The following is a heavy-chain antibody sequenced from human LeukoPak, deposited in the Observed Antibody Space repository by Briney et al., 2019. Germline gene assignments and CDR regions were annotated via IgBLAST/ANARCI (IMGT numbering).Heavy chain of an antibody. CDR3: AREGSSDYFQH. D-gene: IGHD6-25*01. CDR1: GFTFSSYW. CDR2: IKQDGSEK. J-gene: IGHJ1*01. Sequence: PGGSLRLSCAASGFTFSSYWMSWVRQAPGKGLEWVANIKQDGSEKYYVDSVKGRFTISRDNSRNTLYLQMNSLRAEDTAVYYCAREGSSDYFQHWGQGTLVTVSS. V-gene: IGHV3-7*01.